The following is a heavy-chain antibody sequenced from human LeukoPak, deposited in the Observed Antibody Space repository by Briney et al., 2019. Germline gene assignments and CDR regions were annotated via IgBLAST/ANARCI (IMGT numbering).Heavy chain of an antibody. D-gene: IGHD1-26*01. CDR2: INPDGSTI. J-gene: IGHJ4*02. Sequence: PGGSLRLSCAASGFTFSNYWVHWVRQAPGKGLVWVSRINPDGSTINYADSVKGRFTISRDNAKNTLYLQMNSLRADDTAVYYCAKGVGSTGSYFDYWGQGTLVTVSS. CDR3: AKGVGSTGSYFDY. V-gene: IGHV3-74*01. CDR1: GFTFSNYW.